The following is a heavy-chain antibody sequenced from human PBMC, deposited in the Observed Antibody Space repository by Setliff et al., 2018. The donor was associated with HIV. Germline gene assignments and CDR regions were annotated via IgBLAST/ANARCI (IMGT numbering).Heavy chain of an antibody. D-gene: IGHD3-3*01. V-gene: IGHV4-39*01. CDR3: ASQVTGYHDFWSGYLGYFDY. CDR1: GGSISSNIYF. Sequence: SETLSLTCTVSGGSISSNIYFWGWIRQPPGEGLEWIGSIYYSGSAYYNSSLRSRLTISVDTSKNQFSLKLKSVTAADTAVYYCASQVTGYHDFWSGYLGYFDYWGQGLLVTVSS. J-gene: IGHJ4*02. CDR2: IYYSGSA.